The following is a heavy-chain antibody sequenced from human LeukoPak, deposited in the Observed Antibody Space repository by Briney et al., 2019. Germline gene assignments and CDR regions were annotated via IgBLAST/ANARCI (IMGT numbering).Heavy chain of an antibody. CDR1: GCTFSSYA. J-gene: IGHJ5*02. Sequence: GASVKVSLKASGCTFSSYAISWVRQAPGPGLGWMGRIIPILGIENDAQKYQGRVTITADKSTGTAYMELSSLRSEDTAVYYCARDPYLGYCSSTSCDNWFDTWGQGTLVTVSS. V-gene: IGHV1-69*04. CDR2: IIPILGIE. D-gene: IGHD2-2*01. CDR3: ARDPYLGYCSSTSCDNWFDT.